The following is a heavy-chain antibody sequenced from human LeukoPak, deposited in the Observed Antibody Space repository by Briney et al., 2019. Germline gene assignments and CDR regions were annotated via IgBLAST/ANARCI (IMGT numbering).Heavy chain of an antibody. J-gene: IGHJ3*02. CDR2: INSDGSTT. Sequence: GGSLRLSCAASGFTLSNYWMHWVRQTPGKGLVWVSRINSDGSTTNYADSVKGRFTISRDNAKNTLYLQMNSLRAEDTAMYYCARVGYYYDDNCVAVDIWGQGTMVTVSS. CDR1: GFTLSNYW. V-gene: IGHV3-74*01. CDR3: ARVGYYYDDNCVAVDI. D-gene: IGHD3-22*01.